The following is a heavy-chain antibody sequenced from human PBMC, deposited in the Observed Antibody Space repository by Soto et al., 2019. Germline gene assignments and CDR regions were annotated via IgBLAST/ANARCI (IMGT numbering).Heavy chain of an antibody. J-gene: IGHJ4*02. Sequence: QVQLQESGPGLVKPSETLSLTCTVSGGSISSYYWSWIRQPPGKGLEWIGYIYYSGSTNYNPSLKSRVTISVDTSKNQFSLKLSSVTAADTAVYYCARVRVYYGSGTFDYWGQGTLVTVSS. CDR1: GGSISSYY. CDR2: IYYSGST. V-gene: IGHV4-59*01. D-gene: IGHD3-10*01. CDR3: ARVRVYYGSGTFDY.